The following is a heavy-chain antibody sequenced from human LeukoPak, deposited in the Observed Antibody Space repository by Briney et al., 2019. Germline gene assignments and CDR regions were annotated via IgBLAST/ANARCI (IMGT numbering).Heavy chain of an antibody. J-gene: IGHJ4*02. Sequence: PGGSLRLSCAASGFTVSSNYMSWVRQAPGKGLEWVSAISGGGGSTYYADSVKGRFTISRDNSKNTLYLQMNSLRAEDTAVYYCAKDTPPYSSGWYAFDYWGQGTLVTVSS. D-gene: IGHD6-19*01. CDR3: AKDTPPYSSGWYAFDY. V-gene: IGHV3-23*01. CDR1: GFTVSSNY. CDR2: ISGGGGST.